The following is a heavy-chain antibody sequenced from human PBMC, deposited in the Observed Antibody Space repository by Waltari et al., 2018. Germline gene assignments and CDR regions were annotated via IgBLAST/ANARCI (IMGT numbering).Heavy chain of an antibody. CDR3: AREGRYGDKTIAFYFDY. V-gene: IGHV3-30*04. CDR2: ISYDGGNK. D-gene: IGHD4-17*01. CDR1: GFTFSSSA. J-gene: IGHJ4*02. Sequence: QVQLVESGGGVVQPGRSLRLPCAASGFTFSSSALHWVRQAPGKGLEWVAVISYDGGNKYYADSVKGRFTISRDNSKNTLYLQMNSLRAEDTAVYYCAREGRYGDKTIAFYFDYWGQGTLVTVSS.